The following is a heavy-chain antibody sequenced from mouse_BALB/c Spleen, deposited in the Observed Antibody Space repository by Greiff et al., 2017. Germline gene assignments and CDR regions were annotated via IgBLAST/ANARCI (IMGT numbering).Heavy chain of an antibody. CDR2: INPYNDGT. Sequence: VQLKESGPELVKPGASVKMSCKASGYTFTSYVMHWVKQKPGQGLEWIGYINPYNDGTKYNEKFKGKATLTSDKSSSTAYMELSSLTSEDSAVYYCAKDFYYGSSSDYWGQGTTLTVSS. CDR1: GYTFTSYV. V-gene: IGHV1-14*01. J-gene: IGHJ2*01. CDR3: AKDFYYGSSSDY. D-gene: IGHD1-1*01.